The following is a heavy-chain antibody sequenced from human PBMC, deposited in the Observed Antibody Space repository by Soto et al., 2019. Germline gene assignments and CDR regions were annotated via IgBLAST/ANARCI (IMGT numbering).Heavy chain of an antibody. CDR1: GFTFSSFA. CDR2: ISYDGSNQ. D-gene: IGHD1-26*01. Sequence: QEQLVESGGGVVQPGRSLRLSCAASGFTFSSFAVHWVRQAPGKGLEWVAGISYDGSNQYYADSVKGRFTISRDNSNNTLDLQMNSMRAEDTAVYYCARVSGSFSRMYYFDCWGQGTLVTVSS. CDR3: ARVSGSFSRMYYFDC. V-gene: IGHV3-30-3*01. J-gene: IGHJ4*02.